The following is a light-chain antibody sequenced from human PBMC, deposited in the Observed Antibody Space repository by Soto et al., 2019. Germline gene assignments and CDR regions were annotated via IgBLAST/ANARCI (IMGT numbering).Light chain of an antibody. CDR2: GAS. Sequence: EIVMTQSPATLSVSPGERATLSCRAGQSVSSNLAWYQQKPGQAPRLLIYGASTRATGIPARFSGSGSGTEFTLTISSLQSEDFAVYYCQQYNNWPPKRTFGQGTKVDIK. J-gene: IGKJ1*01. CDR1: QSVSSN. V-gene: IGKV3D-15*01. CDR3: QQYNNWPPKRT.